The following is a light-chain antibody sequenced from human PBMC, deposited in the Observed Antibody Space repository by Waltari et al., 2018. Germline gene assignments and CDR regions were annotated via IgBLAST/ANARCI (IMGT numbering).Light chain of an antibody. CDR2: DAS. CDR3: QQGNDFPLT. V-gene: IGKV1-12*01. Sequence: DIQMTQSPSSVSASVCDRVTITFRASQDISRWLAWYQQKAGKAPKFLIYDASTLQSGVPSRFSGSGSGTDFTLTISSLQPEDFATYYCQQGNDFPLTFGGGTKVEI. CDR1: QDISRW. J-gene: IGKJ4*01.